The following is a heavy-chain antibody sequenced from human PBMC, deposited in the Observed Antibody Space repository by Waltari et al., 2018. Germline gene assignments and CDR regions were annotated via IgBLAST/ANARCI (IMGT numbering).Heavy chain of an antibody. CDR1: GVPVSSYW. V-gene: IGHV3-7*01. CDR2: IKQDGSEQ. D-gene: IGHD4-4*01. CDR3: ARESSSFSNYISYGMDV. J-gene: IGHJ6*02. Sequence: EVQLVESGGGLVQPGGSRRRPCAASGVPVSSYWMTWVRQTPGKGLEWVANIKQDGSEQNYVDSVKGRFTISRDNANNSLHLQMHSLRAEDTAVYSCARESSSFSNYISYGMDVWGQGTTVTVAS.